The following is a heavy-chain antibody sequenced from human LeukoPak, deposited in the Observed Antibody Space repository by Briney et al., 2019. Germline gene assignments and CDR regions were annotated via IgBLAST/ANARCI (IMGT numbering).Heavy chain of an antibody. Sequence: PGGSLRLSCAASGFTFSSYSMNWVRQAPGKGLEWVSLIYSGGNTDYADSVKGRFTISRDNSKNTVYLQKNSLRAEDTAVYYCAREEGPLDHWGQGTLVTVSS. CDR3: AREEGPLDH. V-gene: IGHV3-66*01. J-gene: IGHJ4*02. CDR2: IYSGGNT. CDR1: GFTFSSYS.